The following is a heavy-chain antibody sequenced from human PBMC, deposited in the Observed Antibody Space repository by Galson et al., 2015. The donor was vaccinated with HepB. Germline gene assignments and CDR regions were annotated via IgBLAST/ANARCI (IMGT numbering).Heavy chain of an antibody. CDR3: AKAPRATWAPAGVY. Sequence: SLRLSCAASGFTFSSYAMSWVRQAPGKGLEWVSAISGSGGSTYYADSVKGRFTISRDNSKNTLYLQMNSLRAEDTAVYYCAKAPRATWAPAGVYWGQGTLVTVSS. CDR2: ISGSGGST. J-gene: IGHJ4*02. D-gene: IGHD2-2*01. V-gene: IGHV3-23*01. CDR1: GFTFSSYA.